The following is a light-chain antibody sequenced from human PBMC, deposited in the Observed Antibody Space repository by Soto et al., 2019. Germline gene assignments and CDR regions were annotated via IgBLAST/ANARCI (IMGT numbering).Light chain of an antibody. J-gene: IGKJ5*01. V-gene: IGKV3-20*01. Sequence: EIVLTPSPATLSLSPGEGATLSCTASQTVSSQLAWYQQKPGQAPRRLIFGASSRATGIPDRFSGSGSGTDFTLTISRLEPEDFAVYYCQQYGSSPSTFGQGTRLEIK. CDR3: QQYGSSPST. CDR1: QTVSSQ. CDR2: GAS.